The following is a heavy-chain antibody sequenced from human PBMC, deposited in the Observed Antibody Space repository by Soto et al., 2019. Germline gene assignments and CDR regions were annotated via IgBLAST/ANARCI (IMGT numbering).Heavy chain of an antibody. CDR1: GGTFSSYA. Sequence: VASVKVSCKASGGTFSSYAISWVRQAPGQGLEWMGGIIPIFGTANYAQKFQGRVTITADESTSTAYMELSSLRSEDTAVYYCARVWRSTTYYYYYYGMDVWGQGTTVTVS. J-gene: IGHJ6*02. CDR3: ARVWRSTTYYYYYYGMDV. D-gene: IGHD3-16*01. CDR2: IIPIFGTA. V-gene: IGHV1-69*13.